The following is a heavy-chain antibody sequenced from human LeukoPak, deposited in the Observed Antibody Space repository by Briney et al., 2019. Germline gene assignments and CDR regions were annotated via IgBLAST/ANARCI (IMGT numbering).Heavy chain of an antibody. CDR2: IKPDGSEK. Sequence: PGGSLRLSCAASGFPFRSYWMSWVRQAPGKGLEWVAYIKPDGSEKYYVDSVRGRFTLSRDNAKNSLYLQMNSLRAEDTAVYYCARDRSFAYWGQGTLVTVSS. V-gene: IGHV3-7*01. CDR1: GFPFRSYW. J-gene: IGHJ4*02. CDR3: ARDRSFAY.